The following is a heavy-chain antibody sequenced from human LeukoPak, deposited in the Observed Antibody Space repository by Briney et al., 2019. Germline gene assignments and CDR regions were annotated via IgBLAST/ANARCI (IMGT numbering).Heavy chain of an antibody. CDR2: INPNSGGT. CDR3: ARENLYYYDSSGYSEGNWFDP. CDR1: GYTFTGYY. D-gene: IGHD3-22*01. J-gene: IGHJ5*02. Sequence: ASVKVSCKASGYTFTGYYMHWVRQAPGQGLEWMGWINPNSGGTNYAQKFQGRVTMTRDTSIRTAYMELSRLRSDDTAVYYCARENLYYYDSSGYSEGNWFDPWGQGTLVTVSS. V-gene: IGHV1-2*02.